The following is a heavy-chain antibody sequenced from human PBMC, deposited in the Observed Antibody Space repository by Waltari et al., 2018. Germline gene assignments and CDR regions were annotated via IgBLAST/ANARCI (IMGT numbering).Heavy chain of an antibody. CDR3: ARLPGRRYCSGGSCFRWFDP. Sequence: QVQLQQWGAGLLKPSETLSLTCAVYGGSFSGYYWSWIRQPPGKGLEWIGEINHSGSTNYNPSLKSRVTISVDTSKNQFSLKLSSVTAADTAVYYCARLPGRRYCSGGSCFRWFDPWGQGTLVTVSS. V-gene: IGHV4-34*01. CDR1: GGSFSGYY. D-gene: IGHD2-15*01. CDR2: INHSGST. J-gene: IGHJ5*02.